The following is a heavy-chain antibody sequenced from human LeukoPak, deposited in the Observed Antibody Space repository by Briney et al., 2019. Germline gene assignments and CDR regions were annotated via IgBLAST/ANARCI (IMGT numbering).Heavy chain of an antibody. V-gene: IGHV3-7*03. Sequence: PGGSLRLSCAASGFTFSRSWMTWVRQAPGKGLEWVASIKDDGRDKYYVASVKGRFTISRDNAKNSLYLQMNSLRAEDTALYYCAKDDCSSTSCQFDYWGQGTLVTVSS. D-gene: IGHD2-2*01. J-gene: IGHJ4*02. CDR1: GFTFSRSW. CDR2: IKDDGRDK. CDR3: AKDDCSSTSCQFDY.